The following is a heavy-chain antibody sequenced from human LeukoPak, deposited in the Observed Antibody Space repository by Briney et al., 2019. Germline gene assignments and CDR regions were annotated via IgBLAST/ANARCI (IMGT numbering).Heavy chain of an antibody. J-gene: IGHJ5*02. D-gene: IGHD5-18*01. CDR3: ALDRGYSSGTRA. Sequence: AGGSLRLSCAASGFTFSSYAMSWARQAPGKGLEWVSAVSGRGYSTYYADSVKGRFTISRDNSKNTVFLQMSSLRVEDTAVYYCALDRGYSSGTRAWGQGTLVTVSS. CDR1: GFTFSSYA. V-gene: IGHV3-23*01. CDR2: VSGRGYST.